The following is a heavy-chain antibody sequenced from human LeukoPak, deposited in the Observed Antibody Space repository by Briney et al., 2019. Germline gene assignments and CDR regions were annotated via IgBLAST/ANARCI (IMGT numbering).Heavy chain of an antibody. D-gene: IGHD3-22*01. J-gene: IGHJ5*02. V-gene: IGHV3-30*03. CDR3: ARDHDSSGYYYPIGGWFDP. CDR1: GFTFSSYS. CDR2: ISYDGSNK. Sequence: AGGSLRLSCAASGFTFSSYSMNWVRQAPGKGLEWVALISYDGSNKYYADSVKGRFTISRDNSKNTLYVQMNSLRTEDTAVYYCARDHDSSGYYYPIGGWFDPWGQGTLVTVSS.